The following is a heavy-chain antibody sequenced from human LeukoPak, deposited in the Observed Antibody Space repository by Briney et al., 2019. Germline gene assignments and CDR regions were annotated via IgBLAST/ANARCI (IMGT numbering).Heavy chain of an antibody. J-gene: IGHJ4*02. V-gene: IGHV4-38-2*01. CDR3: ASLGADSSGWAIDY. CDR2: IYHSGST. Sequence: PSETLSLTCAVSGYSISSGYYWGWIRQPPGKGLEWIGSIYHSGSTYYNPSLKSRVTISVDTSKNQFSLKLSSVTVADTAVYYCASLGADSSGWAIDYWGQGTLVTVSS. CDR1: GYSISSGYY. D-gene: IGHD6-19*01.